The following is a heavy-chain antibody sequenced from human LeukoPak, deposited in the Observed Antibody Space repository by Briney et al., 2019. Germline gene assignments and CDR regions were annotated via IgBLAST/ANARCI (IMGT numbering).Heavy chain of an antibody. J-gene: IGHJ4*02. D-gene: IGHD2-15*01. CDR3: ARGYCTGGSCYFLDY. Sequence: ASVKGSCKASGYTFTNHGISWVRQAPGQGLEWMGWISAYNGNTNYAQKLQGRVTMTTDTSTGTAYMELRSLRSDDTAVYYCARGYCTGGSCYFLDYWGQGTLVTVSS. V-gene: IGHV1-18*04. CDR1: GYTFTNHG. CDR2: ISAYNGNT.